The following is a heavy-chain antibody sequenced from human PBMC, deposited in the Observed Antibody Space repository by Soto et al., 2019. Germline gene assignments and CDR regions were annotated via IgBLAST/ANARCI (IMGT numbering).Heavy chain of an antibody. V-gene: IGHV3-23*01. D-gene: IGHD3-22*01. J-gene: IGHJ4*02. Sequence: GESLKISCAASGFTFSSYAMSWVRQAPGKGLEWVSAISGSGGSTYYADSVKGRFTISRDNSKNTLYLQMNSLRAEDTAVYYCAKHSAGGYDSSISPPLFDYWGQGTLVTVSS. CDR3: AKHSAGGYDSSISPPLFDY. CDR2: ISGSGGST. CDR1: GFTFSSYA.